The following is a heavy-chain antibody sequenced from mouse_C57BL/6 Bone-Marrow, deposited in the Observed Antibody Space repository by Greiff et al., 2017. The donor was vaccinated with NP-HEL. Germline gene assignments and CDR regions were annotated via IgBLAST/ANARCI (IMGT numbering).Heavy chain of an antibody. D-gene: IGHD3-2*01. CDR1: GFSLTSYG. Sequence: VQGVESGPGLVAPSQSLSITCTVSGFSLTSYGVDWVRQSPGKGLEWLGVIWGVGSTNYNSALKSRLSISKDNSKSQVFLKMNSLQTDDTAMYYCASGQLPFAYWGQGTLVTVSA. CDR3: ASGQLPFAY. V-gene: IGHV2-6*01. CDR2: IWGVGST. J-gene: IGHJ3*01.